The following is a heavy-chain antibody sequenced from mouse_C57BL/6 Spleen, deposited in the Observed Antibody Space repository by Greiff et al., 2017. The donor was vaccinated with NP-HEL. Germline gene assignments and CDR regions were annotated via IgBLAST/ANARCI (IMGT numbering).Heavy chain of an antibody. Sequence: QVQLQQPGAELVKPGASVKMSCKASGYTFTSYWITWVKQRPGQGLEWIGDLYPGSGSTNYNEKFKRKATLTVDTSSSTAYMQLSSLTSEDYAVYYCTSPHCYGSSYPFAYWGQGTLVTVSA. CDR3: TSPHCYGSSYPFAY. CDR1: GYTFTSYW. D-gene: IGHD1-1*01. V-gene: IGHV1-55*01. J-gene: IGHJ3*01. CDR2: LYPGSGST.